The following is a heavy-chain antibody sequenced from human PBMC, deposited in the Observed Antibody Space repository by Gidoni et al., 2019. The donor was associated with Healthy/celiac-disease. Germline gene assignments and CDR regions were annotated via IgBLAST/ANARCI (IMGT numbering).Heavy chain of an antibody. J-gene: IGHJ3*01. V-gene: IGHV3-9*01. CDR3: AKELYYDSSGYYST. Sequence: EVQLVESGAGFVQPGRSLRLSCAASGFTFDDYAMHWVRQAPGKGLEWVSGISWNSGSIGYAESVKGRFTISRDNAKNSLYLQMNSLRAEDTALYYCAKELYYDSSGYYSTWGQGTMVTVSS. CDR2: ISWNSGSI. CDR1: GFTFDDYA. D-gene: IGHD3-22*01.